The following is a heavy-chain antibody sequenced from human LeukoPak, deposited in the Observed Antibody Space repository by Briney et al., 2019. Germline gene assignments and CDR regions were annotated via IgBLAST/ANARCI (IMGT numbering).Heavy chain of an antibody. CDR3: ASPNPSYYDFWSGLYYYGMDV. Sequence: VASVKVSCKASGGTFSSYAISWVRQAPGQGLEWMGRIIPILGIANYAQKFQGRVTITADKSTSTAYMELSSLRSEDTAVYYCASPNPSYYDFWSGLYYYGMDVWGQGTTVTVSS. CDR2: IIPILGIA. D-gene: IGHD3-3*01. J-gene: IGHJ6*02. CDR1: GGTFSSYA. V-gene: IGHV1-69*04.